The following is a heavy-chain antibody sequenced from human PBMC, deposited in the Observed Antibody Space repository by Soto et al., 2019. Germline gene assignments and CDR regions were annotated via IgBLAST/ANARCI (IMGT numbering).Heavy chain of an antibody. V-gene: IGHV3-23*01. Sequence: GGSLRLSCAASGFTFSSYAMSWVRQAPGKGLEWVSAISGSGGSTYYADSVKGRFTISRDNSKNTLYLQMNSLRAEDTAVYYCAKDRAFVWFGESPFDYWGQGTLVTVSS. CDR2: ISGSGGST. D-gene: IGHD3-10*01. J-gene: IGHJ4*02. CDR3: AKDRAFVWFGESPFDY. CDR1: GFTFSSYA.